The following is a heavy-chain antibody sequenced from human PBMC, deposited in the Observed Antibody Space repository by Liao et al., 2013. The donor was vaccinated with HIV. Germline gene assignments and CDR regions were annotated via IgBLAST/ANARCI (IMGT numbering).Heavy chain of an antibody. D-gene: IGHD6-19*01. CDR2: VNHSGST. Sequence: QLQLQESGPGLVKPSETLSLTCAVYGGSFSGYYWSWIRQPPREGAWSGLGKVNHSGSTNYNPSLKSRVTISVDTSKNQFSLKLNSVTAADTAVYYCARGYGYSSGWANWFDPWGRGNPWSPSPQ. J-gene: IGHJ5*02. CDR3: ARGYGYSSGWANWFDP. CDR1: GGSFSGYY. V-gene: IGHV4-34*01.